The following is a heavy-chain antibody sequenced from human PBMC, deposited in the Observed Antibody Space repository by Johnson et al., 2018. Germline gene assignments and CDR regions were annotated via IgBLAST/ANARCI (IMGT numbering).Heavy chain of an antibody. D-gene: IGHD6-19*01. Sequence: VQLVESGGGVVQPGRSLRLSCAASGFTFRSYWMSWVRQAPGKGLEWVANIKQDGSEKYYVDSVKGRFTISRDNAKNSLYLQMSSLRAEATAVYYWARWGDQFGWYYWGQGTLVTVSS. CDR1: GFTFRSYW. CDR2: IKQDGSEK. CDR3: ARWGDQFGWYY. J-gene: IGHJ4*02. V-gene: IGHV3-7*01.